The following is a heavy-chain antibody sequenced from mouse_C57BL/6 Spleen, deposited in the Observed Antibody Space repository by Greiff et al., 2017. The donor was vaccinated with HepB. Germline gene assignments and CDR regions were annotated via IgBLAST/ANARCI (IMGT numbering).Heavy chain of an antibody. CDR2: ISNGGGST. Sequence: EVKLMESGGGLVQPGGSLKLSCAASGFTFSDYYMYWVRQTPEKRLEWVAYISNGGGSTYYPDTVKGRFTISRDNAKNTLYLQMSRLKSEETAMYYCARRRDYYGSSYGWYFDVWGTGTTVTVSS. V-gene: IGHV5-12*01. D-gene: IGHD1-1*01. CDR3: ARRRDYYGSSYGWYFDV. CDR1: GFTFSDYY. J-gene: IGHJ1*03.